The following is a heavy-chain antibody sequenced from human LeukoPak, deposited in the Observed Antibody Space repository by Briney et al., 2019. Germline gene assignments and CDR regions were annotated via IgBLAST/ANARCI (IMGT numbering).Heavy chain of an antibody. V-gene: IGHV3-23*01. CDR1: GFTFSNYA. CDR2: ISGSGGST. D-gene: IGHD4-23*01. Sequence: GGSLRLSCAASGFTFSNYAMSWVRQAPGKGLEWVSAISGSGGSTYYADSVKGRFTISRDNSKNTLYLQMNSLRAEDTAVYYCAKDTDYGGNGYWGQGTLVTVSS. J-gene: IGHJ4*02. CDR3: AKDTDYGGNGY.